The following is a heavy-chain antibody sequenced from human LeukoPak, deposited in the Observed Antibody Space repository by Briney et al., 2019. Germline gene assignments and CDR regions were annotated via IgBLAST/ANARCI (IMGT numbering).Heavy chain of an antibody. J-gene: IGHJ4*02. Sequence: PGGSLRLSCAASGFTFSSYAMHWVRQAPGKGLQWLALTSDDGSAKYYADSVKGRFTISRDNSRNTLYLQMNSLRADETAIYYCARAPGGFHGDYSPIAYWGQGTLVTVSS. D-gene: IGHD4-17*01. CDR1: GFTFSSYA. CDR2: TSDDGSAK. CDR3: ARAPGGFHGDYSPIAY. V-gene: IGHV3-30-3*01.